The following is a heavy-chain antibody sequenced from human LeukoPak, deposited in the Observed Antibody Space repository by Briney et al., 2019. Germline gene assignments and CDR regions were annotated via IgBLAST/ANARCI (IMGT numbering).Heavy chain of an antibody. J-gene: IGHJ4*02. CDR1: GFTFSSYA. D-gene: IGHD5-24*01. Sequence: PGGSLRLSCAASGFTFSSYAMHWVRQAPGKGLEWVAVISYDGSNKYYADSVKGRFTISRDNSKNTLYLQMNSLRAEDTAVYYCARKSRDGYYYDSSGFFDYWGQGTLVTVSS. CDR2: ISYDGSNK. CDR3: ARKSRDGYYYDSSGFFDY. V-gene: IGHV3-30-3*01.